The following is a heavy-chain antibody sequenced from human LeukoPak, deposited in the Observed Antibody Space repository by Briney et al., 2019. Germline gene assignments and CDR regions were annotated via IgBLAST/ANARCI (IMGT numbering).Heavy chain of an antibody. V-gene: IGHV3-11*01. CDR2: INSSGYTI. Sequence: GGSLRLSCAASGFTFSDYYMTWIRQAPGKGLEWVSYINSSGYTIYYADSVKGRFTISRDNAKNSLYLQMNSLRTEDTAVYYCARGPPYGSGKFGPFDYWGQGTLVTVSS. CDR3: ARGPPYGSGKFGPFDY. J-gene: IGHJ4*02. CDR1: GFTFSDYY. D-gene: IGHD3-10*01.